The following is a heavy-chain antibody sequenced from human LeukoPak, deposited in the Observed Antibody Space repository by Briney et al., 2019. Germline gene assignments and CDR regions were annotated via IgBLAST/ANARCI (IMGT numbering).Heavy chain of an antibody. D-gene: IGHD2-2*01. Sequence: GGSLRLSRAASGFTFSSYAMHWVRQAPGKGLEWVAVISYDGSNKYYADSVKGRFTISRDNSKNTLYLQMNSLRAEDTAVYYCARASTSCYPCSSYYYYMDVWGKGTTVTVSS. CDR2: ISYDGSNK. J-gene: IGHJ6*03. V-gene: IGHV3-30*01. CDR1: GFTFSSYA. CDR3: ARASTSCYPCSSYYYYMDV.